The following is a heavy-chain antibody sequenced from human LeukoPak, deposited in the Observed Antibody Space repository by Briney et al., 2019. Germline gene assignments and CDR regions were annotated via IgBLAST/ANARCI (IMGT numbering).Heavy chain of an antibody. V-gene: IGHV3-48*03. D-gene: IGHD3-22*01. Sequence: GGSLRLSCAVSGFTFSSYEMNWVRQAPGKGLEWVSYISSSGSTIYYADSVKGRFTISRDNAKNSLYLQMNSLRAEDTAVYYCARDGRTGYYDSSGYYDYWGQGTLVTVSS. CDR1: GFTFSSYE. J-gene: IGHJ4*02. CDR2: ISSSGSTI. CDR3: ARDGRTGYYDSSGYYDY.